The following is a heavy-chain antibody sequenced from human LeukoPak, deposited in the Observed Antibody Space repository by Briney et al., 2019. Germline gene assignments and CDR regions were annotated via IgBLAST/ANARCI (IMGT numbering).Heavy chain of an antibody. V-gene: IGHV4-30-4*01. CDR3: ARAGYYYDSSGHDY. J-gene: IGHJ4*02. Sequence: SETLSLTCTVSGGSISSGDYYWSWIRQPPGKGLEWIGYIYYSGSTYYNPSLKSRVTISVDTSKNQFSLKLSSVTAADTAVYYCARAGYYYDSSGHDYWGQGTLVTVSP. CDR2: IYYSGST. D-gene: IGHD3-22*01. CDR1: GGSISSGDYY.